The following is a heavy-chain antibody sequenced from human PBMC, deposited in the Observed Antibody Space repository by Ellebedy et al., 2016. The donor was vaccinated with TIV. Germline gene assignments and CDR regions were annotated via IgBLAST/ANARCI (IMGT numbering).Heavy chain of an antibody. CDR3: GRYLWGIDY. CDR1: GYTFANYW. V-gene: IGHV5-51*01. Sequence: GGSLRLFXEASGYTFANYWIGWVRQTPGKGLEWVGMFHPGDSETRYGPSFQGQVTISADKSISTAYLHWRSLKASDTAMYYCGRYLWGIDYWGQGTLITVSS. CDR2: FHPGDSET. D-gene: IGHD2-21*01. J-gene: IGHJ4*02.